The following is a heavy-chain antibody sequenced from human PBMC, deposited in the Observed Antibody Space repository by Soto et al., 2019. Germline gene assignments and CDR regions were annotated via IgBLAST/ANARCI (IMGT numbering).Heavy chain of an antibody. Sequence: GGSLRLSCVASGFTFRGCGMHWVRQTPGKGLEWVALVSYDGSHQYYADSVRGRFTISRDNSKNTVYLQMNSLRGEDTALYYCAKDYSSSNVRIDNWGQGTLVTVSS. CDR1: GFTFRGCG. D-gene: IGHD6-6*01. CDR2: VSYDGSHQ. CDR3: AKDYSSSNVRIDN. J-gene: IGHJ4*02. V-gene: IGHV3-30*18.